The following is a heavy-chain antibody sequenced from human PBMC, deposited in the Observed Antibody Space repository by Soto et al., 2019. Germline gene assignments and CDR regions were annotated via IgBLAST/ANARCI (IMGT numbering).Heavy chain of an antibody. Sequence: GASVKVSCKASGYTFTSYGISWVRQAPGQGLEWMGWLNPYSGATTYAPKYQGRITLTRDTSLSTSYMELNGLNSDDTAVYFCATARRGTVSLLAAWGQGTLVTASS. V-gene: IGHV1-18*01. CDR3: ATARRGTVSLLAA. CDR2: LNPYSGAT. D-gene: IGHD4-4*01. J-gene: IGHJ5*01. CDR1: GYTFTSYG.